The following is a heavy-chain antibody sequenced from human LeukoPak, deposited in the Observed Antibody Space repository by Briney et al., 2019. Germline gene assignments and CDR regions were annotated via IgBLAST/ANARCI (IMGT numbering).Heavy chain of an antibody. Sequence: ASVKVSCKTSGYMFTCYYMHWVRQAPGQGREWMGRINPNSGGTNYAQKFQGRVTMTRDTSISTAYMELSRLRSDDTAIYYCATDAYYDTSGVYPSDYWGQGTLVTVSS. CDR3: ATDAYYDTSGVYPSDY. CDR1: GYMFTCYY. J-gene: IGHJ4*02. D-gene: IGHD3-22*01. V-gene: IGHV1-2*06. CDR2: INPNSGGT.